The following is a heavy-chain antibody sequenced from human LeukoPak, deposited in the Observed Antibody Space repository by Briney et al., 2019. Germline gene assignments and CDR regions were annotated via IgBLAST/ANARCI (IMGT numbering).Heavy chain of an antibody. V-gene: IGHV3-9*01. J-gene: IGHJ6*02. CDR3: AKATVGAVTYYYGMDV. Sequence: GRSLRLSCAASGFTFDSSAMHWVRQAPGKGLEWVSGISWNSGSIGYADSVKGRFTISRDNAKNSLYLQMNSLRAEDTALYYCAKATVGAVTYYYGMDVWGQGTTVTVSS. CDR1: GFTFDSSA. D-gene: IGHD4-4*01. CDR2: ISWNSGSI.